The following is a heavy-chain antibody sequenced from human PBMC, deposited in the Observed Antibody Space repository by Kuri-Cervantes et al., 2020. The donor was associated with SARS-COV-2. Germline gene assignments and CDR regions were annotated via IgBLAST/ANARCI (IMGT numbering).Heavy chain of an antibody. CDR2: IYWDDDK. J-gene: IGHJ4*02. D-gene: IGHD3-10*01. CDR3: ARSRRPGLWFGEYYFDY. V-gene: IGHV2-5*02. CDR1: GFSLSTSGVG. Sequence: SGPTLVKPTQTLTLTCTFSGFSLSTSGVGVGWIRQPPGKALEWLALIYWDDDKRYSPSLKSRLTITKDTSKNQVVLTMTNMDPVDTATYYCARSRRPGLWFGEYYFDYWGQGTLVTVSS.